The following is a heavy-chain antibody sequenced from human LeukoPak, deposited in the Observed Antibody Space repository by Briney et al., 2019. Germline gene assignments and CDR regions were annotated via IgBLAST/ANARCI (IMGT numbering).Heavy chain of an antibody. D-gene: IGHD4-23*01. Sequence: GGSLRLSCAASGFTFDDYGMSWVRQAPGKGLEWVSGINWNGGSTGYADSVKGRFTISRDNAKNSLYLQMNSLRAEDTALYYCARDSDYGGNSLPLDYWGRGTLVTVSS. CDR3: ARDSDYGGNSLPLDY. V-gene: IGHV3-20*04. J-gene: IGHJ4*02. CDR2: INWNGGST. CDR1: GFTFDDYG.